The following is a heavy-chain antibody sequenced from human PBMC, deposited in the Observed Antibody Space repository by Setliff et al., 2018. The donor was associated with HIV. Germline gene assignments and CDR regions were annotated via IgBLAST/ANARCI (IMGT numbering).Heavy chain of an antibody. D-gene: IGHD3-16*02. J-gene: IGHJ4*02. CDR2: INAGNGNT. CDR3: ASGFWGSYRALDY. V-gene: IGHV1-3*01. CDR1: GYTFTSYA. Sequence: ASVKVSCKASGYTFTSYAMHWVRQAPGQRLEWMGWINAGNGNTKYSQKFQGRVTITRETSASTAYMELSSLRSEDTAGYYCASGFWGSYRALDYWGQGTLVTVSS.